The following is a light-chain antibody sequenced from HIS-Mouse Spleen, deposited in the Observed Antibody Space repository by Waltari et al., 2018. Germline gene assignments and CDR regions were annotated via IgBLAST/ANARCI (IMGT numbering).Light chain of an antibody. CDR2: SNN. V-gene: IGLV1-44*01. CDR3: AAWDDSLNGNYV. Sequence: QSVLTQPPSASATPGQRVTISRSGRSSNIGCNTVNCYQQHPEPAHKLLIYSNNQRPSGVPDRFSGSKSGTSASLAISGLQSEDEADYYCAAWDDSLNGNYVFGTGTKVTVL. CDR1: SSNIGCNT. J-gene: IGLJ1*01.